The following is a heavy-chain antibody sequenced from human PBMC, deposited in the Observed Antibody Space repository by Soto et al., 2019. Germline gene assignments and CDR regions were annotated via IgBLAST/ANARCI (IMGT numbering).Heavy chain of an antibody. CDR1: GFTFSSYG. J-gene: IGHJ4*02. CDR3: SVTVSSSWYFDY. D-gene: IGHD6-13*01. CDR2: ISGSGVNT. V-gene: IGHV3-23*01. Sequence: EVPLLESGGGLVQPGGSLRLSCAASGFTFSSYGMSWVRQAPGKGLEWVSAISGSGVNTYYADSVKGRFTISRDNSKNTLYLQMNSLRAEDTAEYYCSVTVSSSWYFDYWGQGTLVTVSS.